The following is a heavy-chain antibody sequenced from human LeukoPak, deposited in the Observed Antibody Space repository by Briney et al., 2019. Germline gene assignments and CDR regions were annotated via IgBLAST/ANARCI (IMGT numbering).Heavy chain of an antibody. CDR2: ITPVIETA. CDR1: GGTFLSHT. Sequence: SVKVSCKTSGGTFLSHTFSWVRQAPGHGLEWIGKITPVIETAKYAQTFQGRVSIYTDKDTTTVYMDLSGLRPDDTAEYFCARVNLRGSNYNWFDPWGQGTRVIASS. J-gene: IGHJ5*02. V-gene: IGHV1-69*08. CDR3: ARVNLRGSNYNWFDP. D-gene: IGHD3-10*01.